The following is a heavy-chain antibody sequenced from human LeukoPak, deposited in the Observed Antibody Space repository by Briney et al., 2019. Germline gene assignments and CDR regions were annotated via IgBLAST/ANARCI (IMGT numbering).Heavy chain of an antibody. D-gene: IGHD3-16*01. CDR2: IYHSGST. CDR1: GGSISSSNW. J-gene: IGHJ4*02. V-gene: IGHV4-4*02. Sequence: SGTLSLTCAVSGGSISSSNWWSWVRQPPGKGLEWIGEIYHSGSTNYNPSLKSRVTISVDKSKNQFSLKLSSVTAADTAVYYCARVEEVITFGGVTQYYFDYWGQGTLVTVSS. CDR3: ARVEEVITFGGVTQYYFDY.